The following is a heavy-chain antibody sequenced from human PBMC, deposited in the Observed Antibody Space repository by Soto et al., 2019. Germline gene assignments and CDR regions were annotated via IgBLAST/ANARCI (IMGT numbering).Heavy chain of an antibody. J-gene: IGHJ6*02. CDR1: GGSISSSSYY. Sequence: PSETLSLTCTVSGGSISSSSYYWGWIRQPPGKGLEWIGSIYYSGSTYYNPSLKSRVTISVDTSKNQFSLKLSSVTAAETAVYYRARGGYCSSTSCYTKLYYYYGMDVWGQGTTVTVSS. CDR2: IYYSGST. CDR3: ARGGYCSSTSCYTKLYYYYGMDV. D-gene: IGHD2-2*02. V-gene: IGHV4-39*01.